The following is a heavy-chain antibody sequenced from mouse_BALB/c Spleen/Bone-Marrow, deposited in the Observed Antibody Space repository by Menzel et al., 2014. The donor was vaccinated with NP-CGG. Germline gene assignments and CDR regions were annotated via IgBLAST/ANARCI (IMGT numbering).Heavy chain of an antibody. CDR2: ISNGGGST. Sequence: EVKLVESGGGLVQPGGSLKLSCATSGFTFSDYYMYWVRQTPEKRLEWVAYISNGGGSTYYPDTVKGRFTTSRDNAKNTLYLQMSRLKSEDTAMYYCARRGWYYAMDYWGQGTSVTVSS. J-gene: IGHJ4*01. CDR3: ARRGWYYAMDY. V-gene: IGHV5-12*02. CDR1: GFTFSDYY. D-gene: IGHD2-3*01.